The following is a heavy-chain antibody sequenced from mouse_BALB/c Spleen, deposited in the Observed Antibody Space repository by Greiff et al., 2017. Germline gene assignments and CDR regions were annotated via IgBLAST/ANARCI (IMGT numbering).Heavy chain of an antibody. CDR1: GYTFTSYY. V-gene: IGHV1S81*02. J-gene: IGHJ3*01. CDR2: INPSNGGT. Sequence: QVQLQQSGAELAKPGASVKMSCKASGYTFTSYYMYWVKQRPGQGLEWIGEINPSNGGTNFNEKFKSKATLTVDKSSSTAYMQLSSLTSEDSAVYYCTVYGLAHWGQGTLVTVSA. D-gene: IGHD1-2*01. CDR3: TVYGLAH.